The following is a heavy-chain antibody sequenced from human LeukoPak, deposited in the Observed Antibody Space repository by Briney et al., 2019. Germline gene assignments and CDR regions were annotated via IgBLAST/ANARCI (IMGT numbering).Heavy chain of an antibody. CDR2: VSPDGNNR. D-gene: IGHD6-25*01. Sequence: GGSLRLSCAASGFSLATYPMHWVRQAPGRGLEWVAVVSPDGNNRHYIESVKGRFTISRDSSENTLHLQMDNLRGEDTALYYCARQGSALQYYFNYLDVWGKGTTVTVSS. V-gene: IGHV3-30*10. J-gene: IGHJ6*03. CDR3: ARQGSALQYYFNYLDV. CDR1: GFSLATYP.